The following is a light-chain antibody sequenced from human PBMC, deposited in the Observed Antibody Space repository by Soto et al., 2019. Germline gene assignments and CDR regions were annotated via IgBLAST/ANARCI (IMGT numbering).Light chain of an antibody. Sequence: QSALTQPASVSGSPGQSITISCTGTSSDVGGYNYVSWYQQRPSKAPKLMIYEVSSRPSGVSHRFSGSKSGNTASLTISGLQAADEADYHCCSYATSRISVFGGGTNVTVL. CDR2: EVS. V-gene: IGLV2-14*01. CDR1: SSDVGGYNY. J-gene: IGLJ2*01. CDR3: CSYATSRISV.